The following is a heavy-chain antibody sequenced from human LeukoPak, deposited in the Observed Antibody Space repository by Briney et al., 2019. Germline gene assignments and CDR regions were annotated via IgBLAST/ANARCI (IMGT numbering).Heavy chain of an antibody. Sequence: GGSLRLSCAASGFTFSSYAMHWVRQAPGKGLEWVAIISYDGSNKYYADSVKGRFTISRDNSKNTLYLQMNSLRVEDTAVYYCAREAHRSGTLYLDFWGQGTLVTVSS. CDR1: GFTFSSYA. J-gene: IGHJ4*02. V-gene: IGHV3-30-3*01. D-gene: IGHD3-10*01. CDR2: ISYDGSNK. CDR3: AREAHRSGTLYLDF.